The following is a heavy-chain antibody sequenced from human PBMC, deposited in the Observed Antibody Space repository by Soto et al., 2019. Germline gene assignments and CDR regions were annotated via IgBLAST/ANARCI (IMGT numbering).Heavy chain of an antibody. D-gene: IGHD7-27*01. J-gene: IGHJ2*01. CDR3: AKDPQLGIWNWYFDL. CDR1: GFTFSSYA. V-gene: IGHV3-23*01. Sequence: GGSLRLSCAASGFTFSSYAMSWVRQAPGKGLEWVSAISGSGGSTYYADSVKGRFTISRDNSKNTLYLQMNSLRAEDTAVYYCAKDPQLGIWNWYFDLWGRGTLVTVSS. CDR2: ISGSGGST.